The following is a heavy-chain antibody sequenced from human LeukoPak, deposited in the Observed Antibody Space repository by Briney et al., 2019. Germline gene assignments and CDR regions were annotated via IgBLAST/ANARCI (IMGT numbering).Heavy chain of an antibody. D-gene: IGHD3-16*01. CDR3: ARDGGVQTIVGRFDS. CDR1: GGTFSSYA. CDR2: IIPILAIA. J-gene: IGHJ5*01. V-gene: IGHV1-69*04. Sequence: SVKVSCKASGGTFSSYAISWVRQAPGQGLEWMGRIIPILAIANYAQKFQGRVTITADKSTSTAYMELSSLRFEDTAVYYCARDGGVQTIVGRFDSWGQGTLVTVSS.